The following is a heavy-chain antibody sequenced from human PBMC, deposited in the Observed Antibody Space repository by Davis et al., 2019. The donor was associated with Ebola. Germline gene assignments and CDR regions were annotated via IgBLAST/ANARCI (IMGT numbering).Heavy chain of an antibody. CDR1: GLSLDDYA. V-gene: IGHV3-9*01. CDR3: AREAVRCGGDCLDY. Sequence: SLKISCAASGLSLDDYAMHWVRQAPGKGLEWVSGINWNSGTIGYADSVKGRFTTSRDNAKKTLYLEMTSLRAEDTAKYYCAREAVRCGGDCLDYWSRGALVTVSS. CDR2: INWNSGTI. J-gene: IGHJ4*02. D-gene: IGHD2-21*02.